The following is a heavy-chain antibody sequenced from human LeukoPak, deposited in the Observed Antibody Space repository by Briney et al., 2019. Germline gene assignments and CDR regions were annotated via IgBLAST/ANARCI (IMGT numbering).Heavy chain of an antibody. J-gene: IGHJ4*02. Sequence: QPGGSLRLSCAASGNYWMHWVRQAPGKGLVWVSHINSDGSWTSYADSVKGRFTISKDNAKNTVYLQMNSLRAEDTAVYYCARAQTTVAYPFLYWGQGTLVTVSS. V-gene: IGHV3-74*01. CDR3: ARAQTTVAYPFLY. CDR2: INSDGSWT. CDR1: GNYW. D-gene: IGHD4-23*01.